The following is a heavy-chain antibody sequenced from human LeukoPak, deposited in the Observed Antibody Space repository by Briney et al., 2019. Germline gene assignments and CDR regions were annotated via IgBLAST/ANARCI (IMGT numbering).Heavy chain of an antibody. D-gene: IGHD3-22*01. CDR2: LSHSGSI. Sequence: SETLSLTCAVSAYSIGSGRYWGWVRQPPGMGLEWIGSLSHSGSIYYNPSLESRLTKSVDTSNNQFSLRLSSVTAADTAVYYCVRQRYVYGYCDSWGPGTLITVSS. J-gene: IGHJ4*02. CDR1: AYSIGSGRY. V-gene: IGHV4-38-2*01. CDR3: VRQRYVYGYCDS.